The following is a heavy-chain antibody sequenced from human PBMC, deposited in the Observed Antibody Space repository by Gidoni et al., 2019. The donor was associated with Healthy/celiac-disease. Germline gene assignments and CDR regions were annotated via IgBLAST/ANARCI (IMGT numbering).Heavy chain of an antibody. CDR3: ARARGATRWFDP. CDR2: IKQDGSEK. Sequence: EVQLVESGGGLVQPGGSLRLSRHAPGSPFSSYWMSGVRQAPGKGLEWVANIKQDGSEKYYVDSVKGRFTISRDNAKNSLYLQMNSLRAEDTAVYYCARARGATRWFDPWGQGTLVTVSS. D-gene: IGHD3-16*01. J-gene: IGHJ5*02. CDR1: GSPFSSYW. V-gene: IGHV3-7*03.